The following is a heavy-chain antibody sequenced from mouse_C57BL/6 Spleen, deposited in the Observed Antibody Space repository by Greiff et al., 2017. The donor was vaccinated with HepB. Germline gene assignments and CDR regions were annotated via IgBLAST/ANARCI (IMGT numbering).Heavy chain of an antibody. Sequence: VQLQQSGPELVKPGASVKISCKASGYAFSSSWMNWVKQRPGKGLEWIGRIYPGEGDTNYNGKFKGKATLTADKSSSTAYMQLSSLTSEDSAVYFCARGGTTVNYFDYWGQGTTLTVSS. CDR3: ARGGTTVNYFDY. J-gene: IGHJ2*01. D-gene: IGHD1-1*01. CDR2: IYPGEGDT. CDR1: GYAFSSSW. V-gene: IGHV1-82*01.